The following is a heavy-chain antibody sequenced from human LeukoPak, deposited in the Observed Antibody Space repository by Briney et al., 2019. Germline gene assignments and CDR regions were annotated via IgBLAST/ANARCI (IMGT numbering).Heavy chain of an antibody. Sequence: GGSLRLSCAASGFTFSSYSMNWVRQAPGKGLEWVSSISSSSSYIYYADSVKGRFTISRDNAKNSLYLQMNSLRAEDTAVYYCARRNVLRFLEWLPTHYYYYYMDVWGKGTTVTVSS. D-gene: IGHD3-3*01. CDR1: GFTFSSYS. V-gene: IGHV3-21*01. CDR2: ISSSSSYI. CDR3: ARRNVLRFLEWLPTHYYYYYMDV. J-gene: IGHJ6*03.